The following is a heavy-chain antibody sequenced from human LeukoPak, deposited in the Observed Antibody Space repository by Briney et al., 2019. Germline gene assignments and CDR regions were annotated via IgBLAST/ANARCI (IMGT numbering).Heavy chain of an antibody. Sequence: PGRSLRLSCAASGFTFDDYAMHWVRQAPGKGLDWVSGISWNSGSIGYADSVKGRFTISRDNAKNSLYLQMNSLRAEDTALYYCAKDRAYSSSFVDYWGQGTLVTVSS. CDR2: ISWNSGSI. D-gene: IGHD6-6*01. CDR3: AKDRAYSSSFVDY. V-gene: IGHV3-9*01. J-gene: IGHJ4*02. CDR1: GFTFDDYA.